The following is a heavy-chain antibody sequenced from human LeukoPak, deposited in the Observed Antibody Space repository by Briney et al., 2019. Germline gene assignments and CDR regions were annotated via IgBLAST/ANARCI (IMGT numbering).Heavy chain of an antibody. J-gene: IGHJ6*03. CDR1: GGSISSGGYY. V-gene: IGHV4-30-2*01. CDR2: IYHSGST. D-gene: IGHD3-16*01. Sequence: SQTLSLTCTVSGGSISSGGYYWSWIRQPPGKGLEWIGYIYHSGSTYYNPSLKSRVTISVDRSKNQFSLKLSSVTAADTAVYYCARDIGWGYYYMDVWGKGTTVTVSS. CDR3: ARDIGWGYYYMDV.